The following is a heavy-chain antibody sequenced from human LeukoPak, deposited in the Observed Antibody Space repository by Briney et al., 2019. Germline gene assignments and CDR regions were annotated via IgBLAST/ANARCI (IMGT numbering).Heavy chain of an antibody. V-gene: IGHV4-61*01. D-gene: IGHD6-13*01. Sequence: SETLSLTCTVSGGSISSSSYYWSWIRQPPGKGLEWIGYIYYSGSTNYNPSLKSRVTISVDTSKNQFSLKLSSVTAADTAVYYCARYDRSSWTYYFDYWGQGTLVTVSS. CDR2: IYYSGST. CDR1: GGSISSSSYY. J-gene: IGHJ4*02. CDR3: ARYDRSSWTYYFDY.